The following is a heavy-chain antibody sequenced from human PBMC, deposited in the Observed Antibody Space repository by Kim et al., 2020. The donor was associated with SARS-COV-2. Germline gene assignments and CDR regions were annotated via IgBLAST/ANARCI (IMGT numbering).Heavy chain of an antibody. CDR2: ISWNSGSI. Sequence: GGSLRLSCAASGFTFDDYAMHWVRQAPGKGLEWVSGISWNSGSIGYADSVKGRFTISRDNAKNSLYLQMNSLRAEDTALYYCAKGPSYSSGWGYGMDVWG. CDR3: AKGPSYSSGWGYGMDV. V-gene: IGHV3-9*01. J-gene: IGHJ6*01. D-gene: IGHD6-19*01. CDR1: GFTFDDYA.